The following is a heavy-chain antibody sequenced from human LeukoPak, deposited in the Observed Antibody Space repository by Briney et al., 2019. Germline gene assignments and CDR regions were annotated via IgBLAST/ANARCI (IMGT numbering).Heavy chain of an antibody. Sequence: EASVKVSCKASGYTFTSYAMNWVRQAPGQGLEWMGWINTNTGNPTYAQGFTGRFVFSLDTSVSTAYLQISSLKAEDTAVYYCARAGTPYYQRYHYGMDVWGQGTTVTVSS. V-gene: IGHV7-4-1*02. D-gene: IGHD3-10*01. J-gene: IGHJ6*02. CDR3: ARAGTPYYQRYHYGMDV. CDR1: GYTFTSYA. CDR2: INTNTGNP.